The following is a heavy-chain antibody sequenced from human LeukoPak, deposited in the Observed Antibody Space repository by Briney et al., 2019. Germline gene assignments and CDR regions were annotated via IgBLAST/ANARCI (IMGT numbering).Heavy chain of an antibody. D-gene: IGHD2-21*02. CDR3: ANSPTVTAIDS. CDR1: GFTFNNYA. Sequence: GASLRLSCAASGFTFNNYAMSWVRQAPGKGLEWVSIVSSSGASTYYADSVKGRFTVSRDNFKNTLYLQTNSLRADDTAIYYCANSPTVTAIDSWGKGTLVTVSS. J-gene: IGHJ5*01. CDR2: VSSSGAST. V-gene: IGHV3-23*01.